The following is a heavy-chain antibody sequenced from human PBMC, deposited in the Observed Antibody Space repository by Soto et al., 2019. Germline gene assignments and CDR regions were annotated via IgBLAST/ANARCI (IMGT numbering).Heavy chain of an antibody. CDR1: GGSFSGYY. CDR3: TRGATVTTRDYYYYYMDV. V-gene: IGHV4-34*01. D-gene: IGHD4-4*01. Sequence: PSETLSLTFAVYGGSFSGYYWSWIRQPPGKGLEWIGEINHSGSTNYNPSLESRVTISVDTSKNQFSLKLSSVTAADTAVYYCTRGATVTTRDYYYYYMDVWGKGTTVTVSS. CDR2: INHSGST. J-gene: IGHJ6*03.